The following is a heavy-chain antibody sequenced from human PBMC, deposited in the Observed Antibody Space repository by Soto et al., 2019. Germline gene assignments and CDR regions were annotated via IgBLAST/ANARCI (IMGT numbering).Heavy chain of an antibody. CDR2: IGGSGDWT. CDR3: AKGGGTYWSYTRAYSAFDY. CDR1: GFTFINYA. J-gene: IGHJ4*02. V-gene: IGHV3-23*01. D-gene: IGHD3-10*01. Sequence: GGSLSLSCAASGFTFINYAMSWVREAPGKGLEWVSAIGGSGDWTYYADSVKGRFTISRDNSKNTLSLQMISLRAEDTAVYYCAKGGGTYWSYTRAYSAFDYWAQGT.